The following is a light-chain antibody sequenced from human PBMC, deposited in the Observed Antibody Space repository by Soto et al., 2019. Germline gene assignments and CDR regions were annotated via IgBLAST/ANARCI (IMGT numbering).Light chain of an antibody. CDR2: GAS. Sequence: EIVMTQSPATLSVSPGERATLSCRASQSVSSNFAWSQQKPGQAPRLLIYGASTKATGIPDRFSGSGSGTEIPLTISSIQSEDFEVYYCQQYNNWPPLTVGGGTKVEIK. V-gene: IGKV3D-15*01. CDR1: QSVSSN. CDR3: QQYNNWPPLT. J-gene: IGKJ4*01.